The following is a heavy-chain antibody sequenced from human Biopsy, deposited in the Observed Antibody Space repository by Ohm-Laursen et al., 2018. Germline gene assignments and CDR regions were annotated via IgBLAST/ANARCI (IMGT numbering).Heavy chain of an antibody. J-gene: IGHJ4*02. CDR2: ISNSGTT. D-gene: IGHD3-3*01. CDR3: ARLSTLFGVADFTDD. CDR1: GDSITRSY. V-gene: IGHV4-59*08. Sequence: SETLSLTCTLSGDSITRSYWSWIRQPPGKGLQWIGSISNSGTTKSSPSLKSRVNISLHTSKNQLSLKLTSVTAADTAVYYCARLSTLFGVADFTDDWGQGTLVTVSS.